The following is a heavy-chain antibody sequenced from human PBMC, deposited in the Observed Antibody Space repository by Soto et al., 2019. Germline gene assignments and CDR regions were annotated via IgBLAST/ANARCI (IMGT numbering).Heavy chain of an antibody. D-gene: IGHD3-22*01. CDR3: ARSIVVVITTGPYYYYGMNV. V-gene: IGHV1-69*13. CDR2: IIPIFGTA. CDR1: GGTFSSYA. J-gene: IGHJ6*02. Sequence: SVKVSCKASGGTFSSYAISWVRQAPGQGLEWMGGIIPIFGTANYAQKFQGRVTITADESTSTAYMELSSLRSEDTAVYYCARSIVVVITTGPYYYYGMNVWGQGTTVTVSS.